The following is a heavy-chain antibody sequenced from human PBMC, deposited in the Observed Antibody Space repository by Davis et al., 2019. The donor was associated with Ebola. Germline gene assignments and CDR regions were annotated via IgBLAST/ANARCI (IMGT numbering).Heavy chain of an antibody. D-gene: IGHD2-2*01. CDR3: ARIGFCGSTSCYWGYMDV. J-gene: IGHJ6*01. CDR2: INWNGGST. Sequence: GESLKISCAASGFSFDDFGMTWVRQAPGKGLEWVSGINWNGGSTGYGDSVKGRFTISRENAKNSLHLQINSLRAEDTALYYCARIGFCGSTSCYWGYMDVWGKGTAVTVSS. CDR1: GFSFDDFG. V-gene: IGHV3-20*04.